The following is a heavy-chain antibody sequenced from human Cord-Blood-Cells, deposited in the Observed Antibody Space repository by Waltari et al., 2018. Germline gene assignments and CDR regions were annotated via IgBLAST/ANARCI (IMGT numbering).Heavy chain of an antibody. CDR3: ARPKSTVDAFDI. D-gene: IGHD2-2*01. CDR2: INPSGGSR. V-gene: IGHV1-46*03. CDR1: GYTFTRYH. J-gene: IGHJ3*02. Sequence: QVQLVQSGAEVKKPGASVNVSWKASGYTFTRYHMNCVRQAPGQGFEWMGIINPSGGSRSYAQKFQGRVTMTRDTSTSTVYMELSSLRSEDTAVYYCARPKSTVDAFDIWGQGTMVTVSS.